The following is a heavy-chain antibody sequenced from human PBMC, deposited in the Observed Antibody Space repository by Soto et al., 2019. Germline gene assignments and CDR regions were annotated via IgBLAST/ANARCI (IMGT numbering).Heavy chain of an antibody. Sequence: EVQLLESGGGLVQPGGSLKLSCAASGFTFSRYWMSWVRQAPGKGLEWVANIKEDGSEEYYVDSVEGRFIISRDNAKNSLYVQMNSLRVDDTAVYYCARGGAPGAGDYWGQGTLVTVSS. J-gene: IGHJ4*02. V-gene: IGHV3-7*01. D-gene: IGHD6-13*01. CDR3: ARGGAPGAGDY. CDR2: IKEDGSEE. CDR1: GFTFSRYW.